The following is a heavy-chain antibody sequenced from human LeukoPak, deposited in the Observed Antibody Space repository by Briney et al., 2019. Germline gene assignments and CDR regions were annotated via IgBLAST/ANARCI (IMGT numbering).Heavy chain of an antibody. CDR3: ARDRIAAAGNPLKRMADDY. D-gene: IGHD6-13*01. Sequence: SETLSLTCTVSGGSISSSSYYWGWIRQPPGTGLEWIGSIYYSGSTYYNPSLKSRVTISVDTSKNQFSLKLSSVTAADTAVYYCARDRIAAAGNPLKRMADDYWGQGTLVTVSS. J-gene: IGHJ4*02. CDR2: IYYSGST. V-gene: IGHV4-39*07. CDR1: GGSISSSSYY.